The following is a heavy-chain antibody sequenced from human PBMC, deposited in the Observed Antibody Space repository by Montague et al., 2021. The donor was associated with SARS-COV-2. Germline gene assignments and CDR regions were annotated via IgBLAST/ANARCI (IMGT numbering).Heavy chain of an antibody. J-gene: IGHJ4*02. CDR2: IYYSGST. V-gene: IGHV4-61*08. CDR3: ARVSLAAAATRSDY. D-gene: IGHD6-13*01. CDR1: GGSVSSGDYY. Sequence: SETLSLTCTVSGGSVSSGDYYWSWIRQPPGKGLEWIGYIYYSGSTNYNPSLKSRVTISLDTSKNQFSLKLTSVTAADTAVYYCARVSLAAAATRSDYWGQGTPVTVSS.